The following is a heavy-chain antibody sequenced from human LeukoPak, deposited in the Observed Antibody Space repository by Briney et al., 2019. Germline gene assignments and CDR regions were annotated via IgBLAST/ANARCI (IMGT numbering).Heavy chain of an antibody. D-gene: IGHD5-18*01. V-gene: IGHV4-34*01. CDR2: INDSGST. CDR1: GFIFGSYY. J-gene: IGHJ4*02. CDR3: ARRAGYDYGQIDH. Sequence: PGGSLRLSCAASGFIFGSYYMTWVRQPPGKGLEWIGEINDSGSTNYNPSLKSRVTISVDTSNNRVTLKVDSVTAADTAVYYCARRAGYDYGQIDHWGRGTLVTVSS.